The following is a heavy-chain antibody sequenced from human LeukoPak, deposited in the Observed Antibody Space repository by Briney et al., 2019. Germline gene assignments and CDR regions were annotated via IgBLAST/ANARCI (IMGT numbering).Heavy chain of an antibody. CDR2: IYYSGST. V-gene: IGHV4-59*08. Sequence: PSETLSLTCTVSGGSISSYYWSWIRQPPGKGLEWIGYIYYSGSTNYNPSLKSRVTISVDTSKNQFSLKLSSVTAADTAVYYCARHHSLQWEGYYYYYGMDVWGQGTTVTVSS. CDR1: GGSISSYY. CDR3: ARHHSLQWEGYYYYYGMDV. J-gene: IGHJ6*02. D-gene: IGHD1-26*01.